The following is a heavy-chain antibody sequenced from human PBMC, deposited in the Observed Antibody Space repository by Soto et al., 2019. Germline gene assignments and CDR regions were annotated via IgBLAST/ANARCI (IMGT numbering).Heavy chain of an antibody. CDR2: INPSGGST. CDR3: ARDLRDRIQIWSNTYYYYYGMDV. V-gene: IGHV1-46*01. J-gene: IGHJ6*02. D-gene: IGHD5-18*01. Sequence: ASVEVSCKASGYTFTSYYIHWVRQAPGQGLEWMGIINPSGGSTSYAQKFQGRVTMTRDTSTSTVYMELSSLRSEDTAVYYCARDLRDRIQIWSNTYYYYYGMDVWGQGPTMTVFS. CDR1: GYTFTSYY.